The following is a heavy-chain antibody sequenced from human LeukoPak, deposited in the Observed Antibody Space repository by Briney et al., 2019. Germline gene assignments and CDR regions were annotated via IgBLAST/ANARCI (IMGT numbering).Heavy chain of an antibody. CDR3: AESVVASGSLNFDY. V-gene: IGHV3-23*01. J-gene: IGHJ4*02. Sequence: PGGSLRLSCAASGFTFSSYAMSWVRQAPGKGLEWVSAISGSGGSTYYADSVKGRFTISRDNSKNTLYLRMNSLRGEDTAVYYCAESVVASGSLNFDYWGQGTLVTVSS. CDR2: ISGSGGST. D-gene: IGHD1-26*01. CDR1: GFTFSSYA.